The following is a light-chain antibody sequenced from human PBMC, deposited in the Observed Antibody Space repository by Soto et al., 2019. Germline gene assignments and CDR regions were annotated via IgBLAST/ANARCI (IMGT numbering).Light chain of an antibody. J-gene: IGKJ5*01. CDR2: DAS. CDR1: QTISDW. CDR3: QQYNSYPLT. V-gene: IGKV1-5*01. Sequence: DIQMIQSPSTLSASIGDRVTITCQASQTISDWLAWYEQKPGKAPKLLIHDASTLESGVPSRFSGSGSGREFTLTISNVQADDFAIYYCQQYNSYPLTFGQGTRLEIK.